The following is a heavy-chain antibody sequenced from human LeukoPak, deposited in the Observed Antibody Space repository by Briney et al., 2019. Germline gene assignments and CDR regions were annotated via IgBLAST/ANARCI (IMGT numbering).Heavy chain of an antibody. D-gene: IGHD3-22*01. J-gene: IGHJ5*02. V-gene: IGHV1-8*01. CDR3: ARGNYYEALDWFDP. Sequence: ASVKVSCKASGYTFRSYSMNWVRQAPGQGLEWMGWMNPNSGNTGYAQKFQGRVTITRNTSISTAYMELSSLRSEDTAVYYCARGNYYEALDWFDPWGQGTLVTVSS. CDR2: MNPNSGNT. CDR1: GYTFRSYS.